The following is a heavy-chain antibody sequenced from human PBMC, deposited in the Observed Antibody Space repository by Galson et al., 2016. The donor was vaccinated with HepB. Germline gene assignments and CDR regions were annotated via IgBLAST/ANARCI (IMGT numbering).Heavy chain of an antibody. CDR1: GFTSSSYW. Sequence: SLRLSCAASGFTSSSYWMNWFRQAPGKEMVWVSRINGDGSSATYADSVKGRFTISRDNAKSTLYLQTSSLRAEDTAVYYCARGHSPNSFILDYWGQGTLVTVSS. J-gene: IGHJ4*02. D-gene: IGHD4-23*01. V-gene: IGHV3-74*01. CDR3: ARGHSPNSFILDY. CDR2: INGDGSSA.